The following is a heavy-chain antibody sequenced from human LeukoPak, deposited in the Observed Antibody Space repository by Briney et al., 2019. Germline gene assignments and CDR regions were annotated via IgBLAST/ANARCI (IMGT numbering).Heavy chain of an antibody. CDR2: IYYSGST. Sequence: SETLSLTCTVSGGSISSYYWSWIQQPPGKGLEWIGCIYYSGSTNYNPSLKSRVTISVDTSKNQFSLKLSSVTAADTAVYYCARVPLGYCSSTSCPYYYYYGMDVWGKGTTVTVSS. CDR1: GGSISSYY. V-gene: IGHV4-59*01. CDR3: ARVPLGYCSSTSCPYYYYYGMDV. J-gene: IGHJ6*04. D-gene: IGHD2-2*01.